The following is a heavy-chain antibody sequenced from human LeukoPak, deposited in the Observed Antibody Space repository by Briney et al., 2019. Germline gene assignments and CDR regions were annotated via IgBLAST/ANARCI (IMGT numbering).Heavy chain of an antibody. CDR2: ISSSSSYI. CDR3: ARGQTYYGDTAGY. J-gene: IGHJ4*02. D-gene: IGHD3-10*01. V-gene: IGHV3-21*01. CDR1: GFTFSNYW. Sequence: GGSLRLSCAASGFTFSNYWMTWVRQAPGKGLEWVSSISSSSSYIYYADSVKGRFTISRDNAKNSLYLQMNSLRAEDTAVYYCARGQTYYGDTAGYWGQGTLVTVSS.